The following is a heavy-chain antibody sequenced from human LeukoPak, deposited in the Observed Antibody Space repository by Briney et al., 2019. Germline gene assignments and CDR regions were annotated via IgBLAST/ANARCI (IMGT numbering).Heavy chain of an antibody. CDR2: ISSSGSTI. V-gene: IGHV3-48*01. Sequence: GGSLRLSCAASGFTFSSYKMNWVRQAPGKGLEWVSYISSSGSTIYYADSVKGRFTISRDNAKNSLYLQMNSLRAEDTAVYYCARNRGWDYVHDYWGQGTLVTVSS. D-gene: IGHD4-17*01. CDR3: ARNRGWDYVHDY. J-gene: IGHJ4*02. CDR1: GFTFSSYK.